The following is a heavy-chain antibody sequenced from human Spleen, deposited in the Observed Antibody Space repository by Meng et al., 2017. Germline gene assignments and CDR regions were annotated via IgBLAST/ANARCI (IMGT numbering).Heavy chain of an antibody. CDR2: INPNSGGT. V-gene: IGHV1-2*06. CDR3: ARDSYGLLRTYYFDY. J-gene: IGHJ4*02. D-gene: IGHD2-15*01. CDR1: GYTFTGYY. Sequence: QVRLVQSGAEVKKPGASVKVSCKASGYTFTGYYMHWVRQAPGQGFEWMGRINPNSGGTNYAQKFQGRVTMTRDTSISTAYMELSRLRSDDTAVYYCARDSYGLLRTYYFDYWGQGTLVTVSS.